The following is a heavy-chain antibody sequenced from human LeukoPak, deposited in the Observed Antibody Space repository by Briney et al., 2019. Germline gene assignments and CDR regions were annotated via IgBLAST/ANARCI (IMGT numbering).Heavy chain of an antibody. CDR1: GFTFSNYA. D-gene: IGHD4-17*01. CDR3: ARDHTPQLKSYGDYGLDY. Sequence: GGSLRLSCAASGFTFSNYAMNWVRQAPGKGLEWVSLISGSTGSTYYADSVKGRFSISRDNSKNTLYLQMNSLRAEDTAVYYCARDHTPQLKSYGDYGLDYWGQGTLVTVSS. J-gene: IGHJ4*02. CDR2: ISGSTGST. V-gene: IGHV3-23*01.